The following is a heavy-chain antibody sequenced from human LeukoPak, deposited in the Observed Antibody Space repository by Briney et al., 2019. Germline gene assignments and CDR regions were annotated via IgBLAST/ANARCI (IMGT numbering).Heavy chain of an antibody. D-gene: IGHD1-20*01. CDR1: GFTFSDYY. CDR2: ISSRSTYT. Sequence: PGGSRRLACAAAGFTFSDYYMSWIRQAQGKGLEWVSYISSRSTYTNYEDSVKGRFTISRDNAKNSLYLQMNSLRAEDTAMYYCARRRYNWNDAYYFDYWGQGTLVTVSS. CDR3: ARRRYNWNDAYYFDY. V-gene: IGHV3-11*03. J-gene: IGHJ4*02.